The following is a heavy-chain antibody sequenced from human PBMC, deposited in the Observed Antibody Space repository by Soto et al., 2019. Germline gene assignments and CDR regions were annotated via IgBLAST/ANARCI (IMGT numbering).Heavy chain of an antibody. D-gene: IGHD3-9*01. CDR2: ISPKSGGT. CDR1: GYTFTSYG. J-gene: IGHJ4*02. Sequence: ASVKVSCKASGYTFTSYGISWVRQAPGQGFEWMGRISPKSGGTNYAQKFQGRVSLTWDTSLKTAYMELSSLMSEDTAVYYCARPPGYISDWYYFDLWGQGTQVTVSS. V-gene: IGHV1-2*02. CDR3: ARPPGYISDWYYFDL.